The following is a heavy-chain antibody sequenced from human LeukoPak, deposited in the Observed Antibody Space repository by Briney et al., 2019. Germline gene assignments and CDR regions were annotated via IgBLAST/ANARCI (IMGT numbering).Heavy chain of an antibody. J-gene: IGHJ4*02. Sequence: TGRSLRLSYAVYAFTFSSYAVSSASQAPGKWLEWVSAISGSGGSRYYEACGKGRFTITRDNSKNTLYLQMNSLRPEDTGVYYCAKAPSPVLRFLEWLNGIDYWGQGTLVTVSS. CDR2: ISGSGGSR. V-gene: IGHV3-23*01. D-gene: IGHD3-3*01. CDR1: AFTFSSYA. CDR3: AKAPSPVLRFLEWLNGIDY.